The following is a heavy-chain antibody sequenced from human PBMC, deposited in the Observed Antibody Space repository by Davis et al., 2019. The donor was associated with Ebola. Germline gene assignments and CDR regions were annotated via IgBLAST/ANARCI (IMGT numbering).Heavy chain of an antibody. CDR3: ARSDHYDSSGYRS. CDR2: IYHSGST. J-gene: IGHJ4*02. D-gene: IGHD3-22*01. Sequence: LRLSCAVSGGSISSGGYSWSWIRQPPGKGLEWIGYIYHSGSTYYNPSLKSRVTISVDTSKNQFSLKLSSVTAADTAVYYCARSDHYDSSGYRSWGQGTLVTVSS. CDR1: GGSISSGGYS. V-gene: IGHV4-30-2*02.